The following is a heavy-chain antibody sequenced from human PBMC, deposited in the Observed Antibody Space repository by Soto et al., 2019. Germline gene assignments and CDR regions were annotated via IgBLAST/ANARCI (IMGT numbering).Heavy chain of an antibody. CDR2: INPNSGGT. J-gene: IGHJ4*02. D-gene: IGHD2-2*01. CDR1: GYTFTGYY. CDR3: ASRLWGYCSSTSCYRSDS. Sequence: ASVKVSCKASGYTFTGYYMHWVRQAPGQGLEWMGWINPNSGGTNYAQKFQGRVTMTRDTSISTAYLELSSLRSEDTAVYYCASRLWGYCSSTSCYRSDSWGQGILVTVSS. V-gene: IGHV1-2*02.